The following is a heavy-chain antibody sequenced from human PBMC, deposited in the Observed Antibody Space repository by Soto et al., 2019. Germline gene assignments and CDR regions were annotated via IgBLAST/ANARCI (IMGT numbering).Heavy chain of an antibody. CDR2: ISYDGSNK. J-gene: IGHJ4*02. V-gene: IGHV3-30*18. Sequence: GGSLRLSCAASGFTFSSYGMHWVRQAPGKGLEWVAVISYDGSNKYYADSVKGRFTISRDNSKNTLYLQMNSLRAEDTAVYYCAKDRGYYDSSGYYWYFDYWGQGTLVTSPQ. D-gene: IGHD3-22*01. CDR1: GFTFSSYG. CDR3: AKDRGYYDSSGYYWYFDY.